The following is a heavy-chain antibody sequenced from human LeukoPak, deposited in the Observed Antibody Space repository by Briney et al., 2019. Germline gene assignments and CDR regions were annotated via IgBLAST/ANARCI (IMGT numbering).Heavy chain of an antibody. CDR2: FDPEDGET. CDR1: GYTLTVLS. D-gene: IGHD6-13*01. CDR3: ATTRPPPGYSSSWYAFDI. Sequence: ASVKVSCKVSGYTLTVLSMHWVRQAPGKGLEWIGGFDPEDGETIYAQKFQGRVTMTEDTSTDTAYMELSSLRSEDTAVYYCATTRPPPGYSSSWYAFDIWGQGTMVTVSS. V-gene: IGHV1-24*01. J-gene: IGHJ3*02.